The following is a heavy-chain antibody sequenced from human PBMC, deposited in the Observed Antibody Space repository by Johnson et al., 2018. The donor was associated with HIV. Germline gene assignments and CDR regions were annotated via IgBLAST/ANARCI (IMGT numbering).Heavy chain of an antibody. CDR1: AFTFSSYA. Sequence: QELLVESGGGLAQPGGSLRLSCAASAFTFSSYAMHWVRQAPGKGLEWVAVISYDASNKYYADSVKGRFTISRDNAKNSLYLQLNSLRAEDTAVYYCARDGGPLLSPLRWAFDIWGQGTMVTVSS. V-gene: IGHV3-30*04. J-gene: IGHJ3*02. CDR3: ARDGGPLLSPLRWAFDI. CDR2: ISYDASNK. D-gene: IGHD2/OR15-2a*01.